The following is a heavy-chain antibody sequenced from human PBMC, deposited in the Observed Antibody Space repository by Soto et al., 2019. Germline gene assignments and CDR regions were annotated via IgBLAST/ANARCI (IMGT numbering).Heavy chain of an antibody. CDR1: GGTFSSYA. V-gene: IGHV1-69*13. CDR2: IIPIFGTA. J-gene: IGHJ6*02. CDR3: ARGPASSVVPAAIRYYGMGV. Sequence: SVKVSCKASGGTFSSYAISWVRQAPGQGLEWLGGIIPIFGTANYAQKFQGRVTITADESTSTAYMELSSLRSEDTAVYYCARGPASSVVPAAIRYYGMGVGGQGTTVTVSS. D-gene: IGHD2-2*02.